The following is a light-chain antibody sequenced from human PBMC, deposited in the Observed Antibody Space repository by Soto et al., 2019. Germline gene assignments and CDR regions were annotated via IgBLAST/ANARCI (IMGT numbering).Light chain of an antibody. CDR2: DVN. V-gene: IGLV2-14*01. CDR3: CSYRRNTWV. J-gene: IGLJ3*02. Sequence: QSVLTQPASVSGSPGQSITISCTGTSSDVGDYNYVSWYQQHPGKAPKLMVYDVNARPSGVSNRFSGSKSGNTASLTISGLQAEDEADYYCCSYRRNTWVFGGGTQLTVL. CDR1: SSDVGDYNY.